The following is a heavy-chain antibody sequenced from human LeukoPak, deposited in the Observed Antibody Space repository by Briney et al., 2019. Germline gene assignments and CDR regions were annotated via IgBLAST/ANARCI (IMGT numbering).Heavy chain of an antibody. CDR1: GFTFSNYG. CDR3: AKAWPAAGTFDS. V-gene: IGHV3-23*01. CDR2: ILPGGGDT. D-gene: IGHD6-13*01. Sequence: GRSLRLSCAASGFTFSNYGMHCVRQAPGKGLEWVSTILPGGGDTYYADSVKGRFTISRDTSKNTLYLQMNTLRVEDTAVYYCAKAWPAAGTFDSWGQGSLVTVSS. J-gene: IGHJ4*02.